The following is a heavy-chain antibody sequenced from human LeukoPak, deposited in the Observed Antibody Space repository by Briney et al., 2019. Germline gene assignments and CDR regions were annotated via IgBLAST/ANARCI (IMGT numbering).Heavy chain of an antibody. V-gene: IGHV1-18*01. CDR3: ARDLYSDSGGYSYYFDY. Sequence: ASVKDSRKASGYTLTSYDISWVRQAPGQGLEWMGWISAYNGNTNYAQKFQGGVTMTTDTSTSTAYMELKSLISDDTAVYYCARDLYSDSGGYSYYFDYWGQGTLVTVSS. J-gene: IGHJ4*02. D-gene: IGHD3-22*01. CDR1: GYTLTSYD. CDR2: ISAYNGNT.